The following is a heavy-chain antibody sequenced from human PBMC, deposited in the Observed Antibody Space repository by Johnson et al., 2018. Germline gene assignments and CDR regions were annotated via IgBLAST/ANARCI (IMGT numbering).Heavy chain of an antibody. V-gene: IGHV3-30-3*02. CDR2: ISYDGSNK. D-gene: IGHD3-22*01. J-gene: IGHJ6*03. Sequence: QVQLVQSGGGVVQPGMSLRLSCAASGFTFSSYAMHWVRQAPGKGLEWVAVISYDGSNKYYADSVKGGFTISRDNSKNTRYLQMNSLRAEDTAVYYCAVFNYDRSGYGAGYYYYYMDVWGKGTTVTVSS. CDR3: AVFNYDRSGYGAGYYYYYMDV. CDR1: GFTFSSYA.